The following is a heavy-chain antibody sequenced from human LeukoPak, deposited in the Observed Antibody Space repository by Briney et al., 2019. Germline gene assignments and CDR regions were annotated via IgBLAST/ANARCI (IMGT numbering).Heavy chain of an antibody. V-gene: IGHV1-2*02. D-gene: IGHD3-22*01. CDR1: GYTFTGYY. Sequence: ASVKVSCKASGYTFTGYYMHWVRQAPGQGLEWMGWINPNSGGTNYAQKFQGRVTMTRDTSISTAYMELSRLRSDDTAVYYCARGITTFYYDSSGYPPGAFDLWGRGTLVTVSS. CDR2: INPNSGGT. J-gene: IGHJ2*01. CDR3: ARGITTFYYDSSGYPPGAFDL.